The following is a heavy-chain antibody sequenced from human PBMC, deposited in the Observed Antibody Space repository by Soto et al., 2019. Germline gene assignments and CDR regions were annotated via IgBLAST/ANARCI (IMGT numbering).Heavy chain of an antibody. D-gene: IGHD3-3*01. CDR1: GYTFTSYY. J-gene: IGHJ5*02. Sequence: ASVKVSCKASGYTFTSYYMHWVRQAPGQGLEWMGIINPSGGSTSYAQKFQGRVTMTRDTSTSTVYMELSSLRSEDTAVYYCARDGFLITIYGVVIISWFEPWGQGTLVTVSS. CDR2: INPSGGST. CDR3: ARDGFLITIYGVVIISWFEP. V-gene: IGHV1-46*01.